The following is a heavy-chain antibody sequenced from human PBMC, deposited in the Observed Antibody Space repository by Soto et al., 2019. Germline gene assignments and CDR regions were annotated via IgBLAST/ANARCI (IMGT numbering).Heavy chain of an antibody. D-gene: IGHD3-10*01. CDR1: GGSVSSDAYY. V-gene: IGHV4-31*03. J-gene: IGHJ4*02. CDR2: IYYSGSI. CDR3: AGDGRYASGNYRFDS. Sequence: QVQLQESGPGLVKPSQTLSLTCTVSGGSVSSDAYYWSWIRQHPGKGLEWIGHIYYSGSISYNPSLKSRVTISVDTSKNQFSLKLSSVTAADTAVYYCAGDGRYASGNYRFDSWGQGTLVAVSS.